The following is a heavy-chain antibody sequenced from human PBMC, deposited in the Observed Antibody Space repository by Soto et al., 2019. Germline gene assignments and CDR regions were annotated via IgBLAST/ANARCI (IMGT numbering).Heavy chain of an antibody. CDR2: IYYSGST. V-gene: IGHV4-39*01. CDR3: ARQLGLKVFSYFDY. J-gene: IGHJ4*02. CDR1: GGSISSSSYY. Sequence: PSETLSLTSTVSGGSISSSSYYWGWIRQPPGKGLEWIGSIYYSGSTYYNPSLKSRVTISVDTSKNQFSLKLSSVTAADTAVYYCARQLGLKVFSYFDYWGQGTLVTVSS.